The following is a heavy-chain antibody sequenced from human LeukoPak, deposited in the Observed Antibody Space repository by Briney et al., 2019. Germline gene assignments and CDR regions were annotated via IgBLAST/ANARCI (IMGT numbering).Heavy chain of an antibody. CDR3: SKQNTAYDILTGYQYYYYGMDV. Sequence: APVKVSCQAYGYTFTSYYMHWVRQAPGQGLEWMGIINPSGGSTRYAQKFQGRVTMTRDTSTSTVYMELSRLRSEDTAVYFFSKQNTAYDILTGYQYYYYGMDVWGQGTTVTVSS. J-gene: IGHJ6*02. CDR1: GYTFTSYY. D-gene: IGHD3-9*01. CDR2: INPSGGST. V-gene: IGHV1-46*01.